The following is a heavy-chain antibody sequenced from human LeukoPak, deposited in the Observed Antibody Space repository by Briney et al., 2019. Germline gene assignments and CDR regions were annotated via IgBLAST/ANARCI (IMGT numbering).Heavy chain of an antibody. J-gene: IGHJ4*02. CDR2: INPNSGGT. D-gene: IGHD3-10*01. Sequence: GASVKVSCKASGYTFTGYYMHWVRQAPGQGLEWMGWINPNSGGTNYAQDFHGRVTMTRDTSTSTVYMELSSLRSEDTAVYYCARDHEYYYGSGSYYPGGCDYWGQGTLVTVSS. V-gene: IGHV1-2*02. CDR1: GYTFTGYY. CDR3: ARDHEYYYGSGSYYPGGCDY.